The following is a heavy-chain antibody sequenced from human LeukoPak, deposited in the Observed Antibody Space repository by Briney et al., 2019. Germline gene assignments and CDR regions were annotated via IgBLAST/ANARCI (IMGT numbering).Heavy chain of an antibody. CDR3: AKDLDGYNDY. J-gene: IGHJ4*02. V-gene: IGHV3-30*18. D-gene: IGHD5-12*01. CDR1: GFSFKDYW. CDR2: ISYDGSNK. Sequence: GGSLRLSCAASGFSFKDYWMSWVRQAPGKGLEWVAVISYDGSNKYYADSVKGRFTISRDNSKNTLYLQMNSLRAEDTAVYYCAKDLDGYNDYWGQGTLVTVSS.